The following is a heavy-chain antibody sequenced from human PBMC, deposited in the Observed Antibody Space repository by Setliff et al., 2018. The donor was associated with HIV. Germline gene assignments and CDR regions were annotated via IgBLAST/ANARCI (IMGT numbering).Heavy chain of an antibody. CDR3: ARDCRVGWVFTYGMDV. Sequence: GGSLRLSCAASEFTFSSYAMNWVRQAPGKGLEWVSAISSGGEIMFYADSVKGRFTISRDNSKNTLFLQMNSLRPEDTAVYYCARDCRVGWVFTYGMDVWGQGTLVTVSS. J-gene: IGHJ6*02. V-gene: IGHV3-23*01. D-gene: IGHD6-13*01. CDR1: EFTFSSYA. CDR2: ISSGGEIM.